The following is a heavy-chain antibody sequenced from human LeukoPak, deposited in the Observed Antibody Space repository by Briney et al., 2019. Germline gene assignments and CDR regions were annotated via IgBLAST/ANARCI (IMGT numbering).Heavy chain of an antibody. Sequence: SGGSLRLSCAASGFTFSNYWMHWVRQAPGKGLVWFSRIHSDGINTSYADSVKGRFTISRDNAKNTLNLQMNSLRAEDTAVYYCARDLGQYYDTSDNWFDPWGQGTLVTVSS. J-gene: IGHJ5*02. D-gene: IGHD3-22*01. CDR3: ARDLGQYYDTSDNWFDP. V-gene: IGHV3-74*01. CDR2: IHSDGINT. CDR1: GFTFSNYW.